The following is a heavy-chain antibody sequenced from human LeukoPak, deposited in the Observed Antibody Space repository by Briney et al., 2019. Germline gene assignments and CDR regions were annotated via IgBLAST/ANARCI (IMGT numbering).Heavy chain of an antibody. Sequence: ASVKVSCKASGYTFTSYYMHWVRQAPGQGLEWMGIINPSGGSTSYAQKFQGRVTMTRDMSTSTVYMELSSLRSEDTAVYYCARDTYYYGSGSGPGDYRGQGTLVTVSS. V-gene: IGHV1-46*01. CDR2: INPSGGST. CDR1: GYTFTSYY. CDR3: ARDTYYYGSGSGPGDY. J-gene: IGHJ4*02. D-gene: IGHD3-10*01.